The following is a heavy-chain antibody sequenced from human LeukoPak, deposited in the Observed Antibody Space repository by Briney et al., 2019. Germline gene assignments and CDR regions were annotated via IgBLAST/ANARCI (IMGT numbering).Heavy chain of an antibody. V-gene: IGHV4-39*07. J-gene: IGHJ6*03. CDR1: GGSINSSGYY. CDR3: RVLPLYGNRYYYYYYMDV. CDR2: IYYSGST. D-gene: IGHD2-2*02. Sequence: SETLSLTCSVSGGSINSSGYYWGWIRQPPGKGLEWIGTIYYSGSTYYNPSLKSRVTISVDTSKNQFSLKLSSVTAADTAVYYCRVLPLYGNRYYYYYYMDVWGKGTTVTISS.